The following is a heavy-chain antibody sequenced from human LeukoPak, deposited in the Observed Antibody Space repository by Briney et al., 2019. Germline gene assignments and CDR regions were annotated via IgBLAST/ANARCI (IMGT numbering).Heavy chain of an antibody. Sequence: PGRSLRLSCAASGFTVSSNYMSWVRQAPGKGLEWVSVIYSGGSTYYADSVKGRFTISRDNSKNTLYLQMNSLRAEDTAVYYCARDCSSTSCSGDYWGQGTLVTVSS. J-gene: IGHJ4*02. D-gene: IGHD2-2*01. CDR2: IYSGGST. CDR3: ARDCSSTSCSGDY. V-gene: IGHV3-53*01. CDR1: GFTVSSNY.